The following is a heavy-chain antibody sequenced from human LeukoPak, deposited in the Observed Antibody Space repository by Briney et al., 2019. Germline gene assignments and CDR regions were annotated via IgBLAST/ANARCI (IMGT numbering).Heavy chain of an antibody. D-gene: IGHD3-22*01. CDR1: GYTLTELS. CDR2: FDPEDGET. CDR3: ATALTYYYDSSGYYY. Sequence: ASVRVSCKVSGYTLTELSMHWVRQAPGKGLEWMGGFDPEDGETIYAQKFQGRVTMTEDTSTDTAYMELSSLRSEDTAVYYCATALTYYYDSSGYYYWGQGTLVTVSS. V-gene: IGHV1-24*01. J-gene: IGHJ4*02.